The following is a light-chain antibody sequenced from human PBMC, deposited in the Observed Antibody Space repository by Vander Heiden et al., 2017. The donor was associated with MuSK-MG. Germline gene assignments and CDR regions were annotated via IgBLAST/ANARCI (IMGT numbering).Light chain of an antibody. V-gene: IGLV2-8*01. CDR1: SSDGGGYNY. CDR2: EVS. CDR3: TSNASRKYLV. Sequence: QSALPQPPSASGSPGQSVTISCTGSSSDGGGYNYVSWYQQHPGKAPILMMYEVSKRPSGVPDRCSGSKSGTTAYPTVSGLQAEDEADYYCTSNASRKYLVFGGGTKLTVL. J-gene: IGLJ3*02.